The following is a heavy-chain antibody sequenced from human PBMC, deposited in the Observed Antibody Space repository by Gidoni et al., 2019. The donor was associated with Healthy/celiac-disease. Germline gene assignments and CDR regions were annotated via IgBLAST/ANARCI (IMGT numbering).Heavy chain of an antibody. CDR2: IAYDGSNK. J-gene: IGHJ4*02. Sequence: QVQLVQSGGGVVQPGRSLRLSCPAPGFTFSSYAMHWVRQAPGKGLEWVAVIAYDGSNKYYADSVKGRFTISRDNSKNTLYLQMNSLRAEDTAVYYCARDRGGYYYYSDYWGQGTLVTVSS. D-gene: IGHD3-22*01. V-gene: IGHV3-30-3*01. CDR1: GFTFSSYA. CDR3: ARDRGGYYYYSDY.